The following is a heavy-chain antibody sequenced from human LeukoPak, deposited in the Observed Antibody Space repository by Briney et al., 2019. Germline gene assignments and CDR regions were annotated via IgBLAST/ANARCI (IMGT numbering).Heavy chain of an antibody. CDR2: INPVGSET. CDR1: GFTFSSYA. CDR3: ARDPDV. J-gene: IGHJ6*04. V-gene: IGHV3-7*01. Sequence: PGGSLRLSCAASGFTFSSYAMHWIRQAPGKGLEWVAPINPVGSETDEVGSVKGRITISRDNAKNTKYLQMNSLRAEDKAVYYCARDPDVWGKGTTVTVSS.